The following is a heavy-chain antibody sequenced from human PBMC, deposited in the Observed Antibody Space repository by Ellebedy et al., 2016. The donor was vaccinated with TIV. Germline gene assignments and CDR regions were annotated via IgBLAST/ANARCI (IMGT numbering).Heavy chain of an antibody. CDR2: FGVSGDST. CDR1: GFTFSSYA. V-gene: IGHV3-23*01. Sequence: PGGSLRLSCAASGFTFSSYAMSWVRQAPGKGLEWVSGFGVSGDSTYYADSVKGRFTLSRDNSKNTLYLQMNSLRAEDTGIYYCARGRSGTYIHHAFDYWGQGTLVTVSS. CDR3: ARGRSGTYIHHAFDY. D-gene: IGHD1-14*01. J-gene: IGHJ4*02.